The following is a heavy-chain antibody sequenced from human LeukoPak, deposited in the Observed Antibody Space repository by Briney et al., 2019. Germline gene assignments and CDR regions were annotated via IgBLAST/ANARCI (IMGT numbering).Heavy chain of an antibody. V-gene: IGHV4-59*01. J-gene: IGHJ4*02. CDR2: ISSGGST. Sequence: SETLSLTCTVSGASISRYFWNWIRQPPGKELDWIGYISSGGSTNYNPSLKSRVTISIDTSKNQFSLKLTSATAADTAVYYCARGDDYKSTLFDYWGQGTLVTVSS. D-gene: IGHD5-12*01. CDR3: ARGDDYKSTLFDY. CDR1: GASISRYF.